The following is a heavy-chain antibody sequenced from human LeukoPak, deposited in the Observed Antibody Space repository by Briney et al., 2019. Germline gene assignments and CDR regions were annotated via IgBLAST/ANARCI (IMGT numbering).Heavy chain of an antibody. D-gene: IGHD6-19*01. CDR2: ISYDGSNK. CDR3: AKDIEEWLVKGGGCFDY. Sequence: GGSLRLSCAASGFIFSNSAMHWVRQGPGKGLEWVAVISYDGSNKYYADSVKGRFTISRDNSKNTLYLQMNSLRAEDTAVYYCAKDIEEWLVKGGGCFDYWGQGTLVTVSS. J-gene: IGHJ4*02. CDR1: GFIFSNSA. V-gene: IGHV3-30*18.